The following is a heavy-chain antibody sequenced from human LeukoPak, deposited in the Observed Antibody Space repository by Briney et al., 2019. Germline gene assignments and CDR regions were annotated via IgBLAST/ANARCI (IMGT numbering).Heavy chain of an antibody. D-gene: IGHD2-2*01. CDR3: ARAGPYQLPPRPVDY. V-gene: IGHV3-7*01. J-gene: IGHJ4*02. CDR2: INQDGSRE. CDR1: GFTFSSYW. Sequence: GGSLRLSCAASGFTFSSYWMSWVRQAPGEGLEWVANINQDGSREHDGYSVKGRFTISRDNAKNSLLLQMNSLRAEDTAIYYCARAGPYQLPPRPVDYWGQGTLVTVSS.